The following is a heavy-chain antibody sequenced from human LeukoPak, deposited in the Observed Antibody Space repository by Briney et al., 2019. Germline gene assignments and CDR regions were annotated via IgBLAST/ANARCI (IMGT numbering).Heavy chain of an antibody. CDR2: IIPIFGTA. CDR3: ARDSRRDYYDSSGPYGAFDY. V-gene: IGHV1-69*05. CDR1: GGTFSSYA. Sequence: SVKVSCKASGGTFSSYAISWVRQAPGQGLEWMGRIIPIFGTANYAQKFQGRVTITTDESTSTAYMELSSLRSEDTAVHYCARDSRRDYYDSSGPYGAFDYWGQGTLVTVSS. D-gene: IGHD3-22*01. J-gene: IGHJ4*02.